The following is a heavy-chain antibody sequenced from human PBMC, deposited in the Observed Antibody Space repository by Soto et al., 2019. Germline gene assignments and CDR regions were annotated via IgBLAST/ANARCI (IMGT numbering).Heavy chain of an antibody. V-gene: IGHV1-3*01. CDR1: GYTFTSYA. CDR2: INAGNGNT. Sequence: QVQLVQSGAEVKKPGASVKVSCKASGYTFTSYAMHWVRQAPGQRLEWMGWINAGNGNTKYSQKFQGRVTITRDTSASTAYMELSSLRSEDTAVYYCASTITMVRGVIWGAFDIWGQGTMVTVSS. J-gene: IGHJ3*02. D-gene: IGHD3-10*01. CDR3: ASTITMVRGVIWGAFDI.